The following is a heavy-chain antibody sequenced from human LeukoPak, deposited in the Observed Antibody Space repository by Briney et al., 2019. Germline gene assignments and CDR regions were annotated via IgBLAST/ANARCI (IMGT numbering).Heavy chain of an antibody. CDR3: ARSLIADGAFDI. J-gene: IGHJ3*02. D-gene: IGHD2-21*01. V-gene: IGHV3-21*01. CDR1: GFTFTSYT. Sequence: KTGGSLRLSCAASGFTFTSYTTNWVRQAPGKGLEWVSDISSSGSYIDYADSVKGRFTISRDNAKNSLFLHMNSLRAEDTAVYYCARSLIADGAFDIWGQGTMVTVSS. CDR2: ISSSGSYI.